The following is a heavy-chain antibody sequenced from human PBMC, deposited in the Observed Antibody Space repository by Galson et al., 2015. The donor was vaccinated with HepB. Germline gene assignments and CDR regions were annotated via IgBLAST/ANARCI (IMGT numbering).Heavy chain of an antibody. CDR3: ARWAPNDYVWGSYRDNAFDI. V-gene: IGHV1-69*13. D-gene: IGHD3-16*02. CDR2: IIPIFGTA. CDR1: GGTFSSYA. Sequence: SVKVSCKASGGTFSSYAISWVRQAPGQGLEWMGGIIPIFGTANYAQKFQGRVTITADESTSTAYMELSSLRSEDTAVYYCARWAPNDYVWGSYRDNAFDIWGQGTMVTVSS. J-gene: IGHJ3*02.